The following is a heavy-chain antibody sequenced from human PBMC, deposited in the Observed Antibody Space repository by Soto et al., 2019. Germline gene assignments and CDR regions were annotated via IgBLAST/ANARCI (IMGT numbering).Heavy chain of an antibody. Sequence: PGESLKISWKGSWYSFTSYWISLVRQMPGKGLEWMGRIDPSDSYTNYSPSFQGHVTISADKSISTAYLQWSSLKASDTAMYYCARQHGYCSSTSCPGAFDIWGQGTMVTVSS. J-gene: IGHJ3*02. CDR3: ARQHGYCSSTSCPGAFDI. CDR2: IDPSDSYT. CDR1: WYSFTSYW. V-gene: IGHV5-10-1*01. D-gene: IGHD2-2*01.